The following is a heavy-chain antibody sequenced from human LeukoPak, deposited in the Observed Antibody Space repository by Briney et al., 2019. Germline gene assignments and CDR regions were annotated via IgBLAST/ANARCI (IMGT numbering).Heavy chain of an antibody. CDR1: GGSISSYY. V-gene: IGHV4-59*01. Sequence: SETLSLTCTVSGGSISSYYWSWIRQPPGKGLEWIGYIYYSGSTNYNPSLKSRVTISVDTSKNQFSLKLSSVTAADTAVYYCARQRANTYYYGMDVWGQGTTVTVSS. CDR3: ARQRANTYYYGMDV. D-gene: IGHD1-26*01. J-gene: IGHJ6*02. CDR2: IYYSGST.